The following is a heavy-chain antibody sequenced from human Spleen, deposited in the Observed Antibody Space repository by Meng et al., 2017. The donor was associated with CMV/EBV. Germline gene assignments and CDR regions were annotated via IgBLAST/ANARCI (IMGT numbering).Heavy chain of an antibody. Sequence: SGPTLVKPTQTLTLTCTFSGFSLSTSGMRVSWIRQPPGKALEWLARIDWDDDKFYSTSLQTRLTISKDTSKNQVVPTMTNMDPVDTATYYCARINKGYDSSGYYDYWGQGTLVTVSS. CDR3: ARINKGYDSSGYYDY. CDR1: GFSLSTSGMR. V-gene: IGHV2-70D*14. J-gene: IGHJ4*02. CDR2: IDWDDDK. D-gene: IGHD3-22*01.